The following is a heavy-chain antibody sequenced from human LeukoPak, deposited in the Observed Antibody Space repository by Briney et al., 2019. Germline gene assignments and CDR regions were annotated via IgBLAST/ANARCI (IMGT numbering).Heavy chain of an antibody. D-gene: IGHD6-19*01. CDR2: ISSSSSYI. Sequence: GGSLRLSCAASGFTFSSYSMNWVRQAPGKGLEWVSSISSSSSYIYCADSVKGRFTISRDNAKNSLYLQMNSLRAEDTAVYYCARDSSGWYGYWGQGTLVTVSS. J-gene: IGHJ4*02. CDR3: ARDSSGWYGY. CDR1: GFTFSSYS. V-gene: IGHV3-21*01.